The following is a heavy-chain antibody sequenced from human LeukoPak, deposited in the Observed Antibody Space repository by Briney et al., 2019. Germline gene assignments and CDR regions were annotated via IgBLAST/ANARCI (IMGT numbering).Heavy chain of an antibody. CDR1: GGSLSGYH. J-gene: IGHJ4*02. D-gene: IGHD3-10*01. V-gene: IGHV4-34*01. CDR3: ARGGYYGSGSYLDFDY. Sequence: PSETLSPTCAVYGGSLSGYHWNWIRQSPGKGLEWIGEVNRRGSTTYTPSLKSRVTISVDTSKNYFSLKLTSVTAADTAMYYCARGGYYGSGSYLDFDYWGQGTLVTVSS. CDR2: VNRRGST.